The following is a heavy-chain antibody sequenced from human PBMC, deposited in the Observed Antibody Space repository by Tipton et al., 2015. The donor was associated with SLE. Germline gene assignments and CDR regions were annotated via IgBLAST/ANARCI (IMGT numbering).Heavy chain of an antibody. D-gene: IGHD1-26*01. CDR3: ARVGASGSLNWFDP. Sequence: TLSLTCAVYGGSFSDYYWSWIRQPPGKGLEWIGEINHTGSTNYNPSLKSRVTISVDTSKNQFSLKLSSVTAADTAVYYCARVGASGSLNWFDPWGQGTLVTVSS. V-gene: IGHV4-34*01. CDR1: GGSFSDYY. J-gene: IGHJ5*02. CDR2: INHTGST.